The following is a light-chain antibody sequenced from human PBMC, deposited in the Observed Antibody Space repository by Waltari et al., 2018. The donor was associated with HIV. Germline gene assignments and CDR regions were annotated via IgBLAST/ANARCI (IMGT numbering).Light chain of an antibody. V-gene: IGKV2-30*01. J-gene: IGKJ5*01. CDR1: PGFMYSFGITY. CDR3: LQGTHWPWS. CDR2: KVA. Sequence: DVVRTQSPVSLLVILGHPASPACRSSPGFMYSFGITYLNWFKQGPGQSPRRLIYKVAIRDSGVPDRVSGSGSGTDFTLKISRVEAEDVAVYYCLQGTHWPWSFGQGTRLEIK.